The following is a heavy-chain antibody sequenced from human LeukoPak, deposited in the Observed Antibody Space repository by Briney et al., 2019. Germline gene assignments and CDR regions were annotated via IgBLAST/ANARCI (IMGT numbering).Heavy chain of an antibody. Sequence: GGSLRLSCAASGFTFSSYGMHWVRQAPGKGLEWVANIKQDGSEKYYVDSVKGRFTISRDNAKNSLYLQMNSLRAEDTAVYYCATSTEGRVEDYYYMDVWGKGTTVTVSS. CDR2: IKQDGSEK. D-gene: IGHD4-11*01. CDR3: ATSTEGRVEDYYYMDV. V-gene: IGHV3-7*01. CDR1: GFTFSSYG. J-gene: IGHJ6*03.